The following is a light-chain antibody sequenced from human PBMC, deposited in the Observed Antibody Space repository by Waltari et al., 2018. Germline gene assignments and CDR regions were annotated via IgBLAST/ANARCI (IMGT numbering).Light chain of an antibody. V-gene: IGLV1-44*01. CDR3: AAWDDSLNGWV. J-gene: IGLJ3*02. Sequence: QSVLTQSPSASGTPGQRVAISCSGRRSNIGSNTVNWYQQPPGTAPKLLIYSNNQRPSGVPDRFSGSKSDTSASLAISGLQSEDEADYYCAAWDDSLNGWVFGGGTKLTVL. CDR1: RSNIGSNT. CDR2: SNN.